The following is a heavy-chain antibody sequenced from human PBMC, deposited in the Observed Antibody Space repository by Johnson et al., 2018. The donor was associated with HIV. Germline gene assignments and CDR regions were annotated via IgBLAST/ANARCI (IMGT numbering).Heavy chain of an antibody. J-gene: IGHJ3*02. Sequence: QMQLVESGGGVVQPGRSLRLSCAASGFTFSTYAMHWVRQAPGKGLEWVTIISYDGINKYYADSVKGRFTSSRDNSKNTLYLQMNSLRAEDTAVYYCARGGLTYYYDISGYPDAFDIWGQGTMVTVSS. CDR3: ARGGLTYYYDISGYPDAFDI. D-gene: IGHD3-22*01. CDR1: GFTFSTYA. V-gene: IGHV3-30-3*01. CDR2: ISYDGINK.